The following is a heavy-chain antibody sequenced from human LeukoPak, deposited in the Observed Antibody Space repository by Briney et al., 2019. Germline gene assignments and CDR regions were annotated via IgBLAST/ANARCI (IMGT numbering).Heavy chain of an antibody. V-gene: IGHV1-2*02. J-gene: IGHJ5*02. CDR2: INPNSGGT. D-gene: IGHD6-6*01. CDR1: GYTFTGYY. Sequence: ASVKVSCKASGYTFTGYYMHWVRQAPGQGLEWMGWINPNSGGTNYAQKFQGRVTMTRDTSISTAYMELSSLRSDDTAVYYCARVRTYSSSSLKWFDPWGQGTLVTVSS. CDR3: ARVRTYSSSSLKWFDP.